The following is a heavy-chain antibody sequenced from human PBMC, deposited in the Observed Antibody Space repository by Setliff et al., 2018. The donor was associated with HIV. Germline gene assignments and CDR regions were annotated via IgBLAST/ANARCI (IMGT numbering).Heavy chain of an antibody. CDR3: VRGLAAAGGYAMDV. Sequence: TGESLKLSCAASGFTFSSYWMHWVRQAPGKGLGWVSRIKSDGSYTSYADSAKGRFTISRDNAKNTLHLQMNSLRAEDTAVYYGVRGLAAAGGYAMDVWGQGTTVTVSS. V-gene: IGHV3-74*01. CDR1: GFTFSSYW. CDR2: IKSDGSYT. D-gene: IGHD6-13*01. J-gene: IGHJ6*02.